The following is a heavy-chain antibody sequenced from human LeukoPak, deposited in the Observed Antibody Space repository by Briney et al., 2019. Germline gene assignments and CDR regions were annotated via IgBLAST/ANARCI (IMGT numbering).Heavy chain of an antibody. D-gene: IGHD5-12*01. J-gene: IGHJ6*02. V-gene: IGHV1-2*02. CDR3: ARVGSVPINYVCYGMDV. Sequence: ASVTLSCKGSVYTFTVCYMRWVRHAPGQGLEWMGWINPNSGGTNYAQKFQGRVTMTRDTSISTAYMELSRLRSDDTAVYYCARVGSVPINYVCYGMDVWGQGTTVTVSS. CDR1: VYTFTVCY. CDR2: INPNSGGT.